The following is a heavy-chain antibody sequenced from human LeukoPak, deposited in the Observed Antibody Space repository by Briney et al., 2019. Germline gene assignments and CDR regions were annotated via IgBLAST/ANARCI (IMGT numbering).Heavy chain of an antibody. V-gene: IGHV3-23*01. CDR3: AKRGSYYEFDY. CDR1: GFTFSTYA. Sequence: GGSLRLSCAASGFTFSTYAMNWVRQAPGKGLGWVSAISGSGDTTYYADSVKGRFTISSDNSRSTLYLQMNSLRAEDTAVYYCAKRGSYYEFDYWGQGTLVTVSS. CDR2: ISGSGDTT. D-gene: IGHD1-26*01. J-gene: IGHJ4*02.